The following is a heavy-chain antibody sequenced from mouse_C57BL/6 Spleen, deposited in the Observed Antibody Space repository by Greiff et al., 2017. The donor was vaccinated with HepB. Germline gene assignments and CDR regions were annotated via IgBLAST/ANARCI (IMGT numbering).Heavy chain of an antibody. D-gene: IGHD1-1*01. CDR1: GYTFTSYW. Sequence: VQLQQPGAELVRPGSSVKLSCKASGYTFTSYWMDWVKQRPGQGLEWIGNIYPSDSETHYNQKFKDKATLTVDKSSSTAYMQLSSLTSEDSAVYYCARGYYGSSYGGYFDVWGTGTTVTVSS. J-gene: IGHJ1*03. V-gene: IGHV1-61*01. CDR3: ARGYYGSSYGGYFDV. CDR2: IYPSDSET.